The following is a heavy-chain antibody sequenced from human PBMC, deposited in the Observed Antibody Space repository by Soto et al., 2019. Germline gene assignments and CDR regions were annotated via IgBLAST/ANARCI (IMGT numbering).Heavy chain of an antibody. Sequence: EVQLVDSGGGLVQPGGSLRLSCAASGFTFSSYSMNWVRQAPGKGLELVSYISSSSSTIYYADSVKGRFTLSRDNAKNSLSLQMNSLRAEDTAVYYCAREGGYLNWFDHWGQGTLVTVSS. CDR2: ISSSSSTI. CDR1: GFTFSSYS. D-gene: IGHD5-18*01. J-gene: IGHJ5*02. V-gene: IGHV3-48*01. CDR3: AREGGYLNWFDH.